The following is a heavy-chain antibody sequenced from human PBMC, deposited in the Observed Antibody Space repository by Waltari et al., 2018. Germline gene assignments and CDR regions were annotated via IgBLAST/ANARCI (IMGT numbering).Heavy chain of an antibody. D-gene: IGHD5-18*01. CDR1: GGSIRSTTYY. V-gene: IGHV4-39*01. J-gene: IGHJ4*02. Sequence: QLQLQESGPGLVKPSETLSLTCTVSGGSIRSTTYYWGWVRQSPGKGLEWLASIYYGGTAQYNPSLRSRVTLSVDTSKNQFSLKLSPLTAADTAVFYCAKQGSQGYGGFDYWGQGTLVT. CDR3: AKQGSQGYGGFDY. CDR2: IYYGGTA.